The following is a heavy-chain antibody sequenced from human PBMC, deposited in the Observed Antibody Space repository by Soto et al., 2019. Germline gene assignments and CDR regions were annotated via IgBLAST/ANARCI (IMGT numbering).Heavy chain of an antibody. D-gene: IGHD6-13*01. V-gene: IGHV1-69*02. J-gene: IGHJ4*02. Sequence: QVQLVQSGSEVKKPGSSVRVSCKTSGDTFSIYTISWVRQAPGQGLEWMGRVLPFLDITSYSQRFQGRATITADRSTTTDYMELTSLRSEDTAVYYCARDRDNSNWPNFDSWGQGTLVTVSS. CDR2: VLPFLDIT. CDR3: ARDRDNSNWPNFDS. CDR1: GDTFSIYT.